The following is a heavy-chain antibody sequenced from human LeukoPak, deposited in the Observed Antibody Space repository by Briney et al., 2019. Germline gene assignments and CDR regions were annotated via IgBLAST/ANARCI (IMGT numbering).Heavy chain of an antibody. CDR2: IYTSGST. J-gene: IGHJ4*02. V-gene: IGHV4-4*07. CDR1: GGSISSYY. D-gene: IGHD3-10*01. Sequence: SETLSLTCTVSGGSISSYYWSWIRQPAGKGLEWIGRIYTSGSTYYNPSLKSRVTMSVDTSKNQFSLKLSSVTAADTAVYYCAGHRFASPLDSWGQGTLVTVSS. CDR3: AGHRFASPLDS.